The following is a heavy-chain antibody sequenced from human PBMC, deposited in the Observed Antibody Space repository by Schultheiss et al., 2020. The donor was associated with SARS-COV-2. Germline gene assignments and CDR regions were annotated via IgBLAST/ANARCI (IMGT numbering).Heavy chain of an antibody. Sequence: GESLKISCAASGFTFSSYSMNWVRQAPGKGLEWVSSISSSSSYIYYADSVKGRFTISRDNAKNSLYLQMNSLRAEDTAVYYCARGQVVPAAIGYYYYYMDVWGKGTTVTVSS. CDR3: ARGQVVPAAIGYYYYYMDV. V-gene: IGHV3-21*01. J-gene: IGHJ6*03. D-gene: IGHD2-2*01. CDR1: GFTFSSYS. CDR2: ISSSSSYI.